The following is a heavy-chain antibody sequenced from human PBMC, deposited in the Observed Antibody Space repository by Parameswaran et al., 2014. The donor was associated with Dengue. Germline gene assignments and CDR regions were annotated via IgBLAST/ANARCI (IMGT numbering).Heavy chain of an antibody. J-gene: IGHJ6*02. Sequence: MRQMPGKGLEWVSSISSSSSYIYYADSVKGRFTISRDNAKNSLYLQMNSLRAEDTAVYYCACSCSRQYQLPSFYYYYYGMDVWGQGTTVTVSS. CDR2: ISSSSSYI. CDR3: ACSCSRQYQLPSFYYYYYGMDV. V-gene: IGHV3-21*01. D-gene: IGHD2-2*01.